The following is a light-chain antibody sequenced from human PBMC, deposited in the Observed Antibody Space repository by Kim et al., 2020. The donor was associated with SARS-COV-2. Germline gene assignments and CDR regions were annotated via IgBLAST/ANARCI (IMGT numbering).Light chain of an antibody. V-gene: IGKV1-39*01. CDR3: QQRYSTPYI. CDR1: QNNSIY. J-gene: IGKJ2*01. Sequence: SASVGDRLTHTCRESQNNSIYLNWYQQKPGKAPKLLIYAASSLKRGVPSRFSGSRSGTDFTLTISSLHPEDFATYYCQQRYSTPYIFGQETKLEI. CDR2: AAS.